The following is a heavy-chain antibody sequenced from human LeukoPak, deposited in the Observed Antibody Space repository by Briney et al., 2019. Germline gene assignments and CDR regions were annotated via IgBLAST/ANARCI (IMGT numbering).Heavy chain of an antibody. D-gene: IGHD3-22*01. CDR3: GLYYDSSGYYLFDY. Sequence: GETLRLSCAASGFTFSSHGMNWVRQAPGKGLEWVSGITGSGGNRYYADSVKGRFTISRDNAKNSLYLQMNSLRAEDTAVYYCGLYYDSSGYYLFDYWGQGTLVTVSS. J-gene: IGHJ4*02. CDR1: GFTFSSHG. V-gene: IGHV3-21*01. CDR2: ITGSGGNR.